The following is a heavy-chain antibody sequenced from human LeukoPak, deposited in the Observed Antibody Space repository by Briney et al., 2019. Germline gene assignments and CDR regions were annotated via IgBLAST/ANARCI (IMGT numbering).Heavy chain of an antibody. CDR2: FDPEDGET. V-gene: IGHV1-24*01. J-gene: IGHJ3*02. Sequence: ASVKVSRKVSGYTLTELSMHWVRQAPGKGLEWMGGFDPEDGETIYAQKFQGRVTMTEDTSTDTAYMELSSLRSEDTAVYYCATDAAVGLAFDIWGQGTMVTVSS. D-gene: IGHD4-23*01. CDR3: ATDAAVGLAFDI. CDR1: GYTLTELS.